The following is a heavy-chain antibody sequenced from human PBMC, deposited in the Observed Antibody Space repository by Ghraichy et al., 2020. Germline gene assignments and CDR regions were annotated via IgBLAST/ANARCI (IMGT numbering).Heavy chain of an antibody. CDR1: GFTFTSYS. CDR2: INGNGAKI. D-gene: IGHD2-21*02. V-gene: IGHV3-23*01. J-gene: IGHJ3*02. Sequence: GGSLRLSCAASGFTFTSYSMSWVRQAPTKGLEWVSSINGNGAKINYADSVKGRFIISRDNSKNTLYLQMNSLRADDTAVYYCAKDAVTANGRWDGFDIWGQGTTVTVSS. CDR3: AKDAVTANGRWDGFDI.